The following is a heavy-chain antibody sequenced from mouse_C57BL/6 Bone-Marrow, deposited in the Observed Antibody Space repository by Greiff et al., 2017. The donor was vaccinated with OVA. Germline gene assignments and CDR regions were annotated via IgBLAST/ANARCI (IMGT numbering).Heavy chain of an antibody. J-gene: IGHJ1*03. CDR1: GYTFTSYG. Sequence: QVQLQQSGAELARPGASVKLSCKASGYTFTSYGISWVKQRTGQGLEWIGEIYPRSGNTYYNEKFKSKATLTADKSSSPAYMELSSLTSEDSAVYFCASLCDSWYFDVGGTGTTVTVSA. CDR2: IYPRSGNT. V-gene: IGHV1-81*01. D-gene: IGHD6-1*01. CDR3: ASLCDSWYFDV.